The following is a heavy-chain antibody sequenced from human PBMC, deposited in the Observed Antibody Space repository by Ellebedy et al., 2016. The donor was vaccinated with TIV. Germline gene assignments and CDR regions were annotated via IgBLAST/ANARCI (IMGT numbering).Heavy chain of an antibody. CDR2: IWYDGSNK. CDR3: ARDPRYGDYSYYFDY. Sequence: GGSLRLSCAASGFTFSSYGMNWVRQAPGKGLEWVAVIWYDGSNKYYADSVKGRFTISRDNSKNTLYLQMNSLRAEDTAVYYCARDPRYGDYSYYFDYWGQGTLVTVSS. CDR1: GFTFSSYG. V-gene: IGHV3-33*01. D-gene: IGHD4-17*01. J-gene: IGHJ4*02.